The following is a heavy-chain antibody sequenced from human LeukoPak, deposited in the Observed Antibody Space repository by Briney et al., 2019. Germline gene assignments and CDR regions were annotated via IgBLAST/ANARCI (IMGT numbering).Heavy chain of an antibody. J-gene: IGHJ3*02. Sequence: SETLTLTCAVSGGSISSGGYSCSWIRQPPGKGLEWIGYIYHSGSTFYNPSLKSRVTISVDRSKNQFSLKLSSVTAGDTAVHYCARVLENCSGGSCYPLWAFDIWGQGTMVTVSS. CDR2: IYHSGST. D-gene: IGHD2-15*01. CDR3: ARVLENCSGGSCYPLWAFDI. CDR1: GGSISSGGYS. V-gene: IGHV4-30-2*01.